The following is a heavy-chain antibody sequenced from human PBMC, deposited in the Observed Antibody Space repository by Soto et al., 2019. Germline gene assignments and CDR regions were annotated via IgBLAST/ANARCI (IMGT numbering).Heavy chain of an antibody. V-gene: IGHV1-69*02. Sequence: EASVKVSCKASGGTFSSYTISWVRQAPGQGLEWMGRIIPILGIANYAQKFQGRVTITADKSTSTAYMELSSLRSEDTAVYYCARAGCSSTSCYTYYFDYWGQGTLVTVSS. D-gene: IGHD2-2*01. CDR1: GGTFSSYT. CDR3: ARAGCSSTSCYTYYFDY. J-gene: IGHJ4*02. CDR2: IIPILGIA.